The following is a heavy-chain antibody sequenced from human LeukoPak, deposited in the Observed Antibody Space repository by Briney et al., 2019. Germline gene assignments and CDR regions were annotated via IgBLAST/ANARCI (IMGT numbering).Heavy chain of an antibody. J-gene: IGHJ6*02. CDR1: GYTFTGYY. Sequence: ASVKVSCKASGYTFTGYYMHWVRQAPGQGLEWMGWINPNSGGTNYAQKFQGRVTMTRDTSISTAYMELSRLRSDDTAVYYCAIKTDYDILTGYQYYYYYGMDAWGQGTTVTVSS. V-gene: IGHV1-2*02. CDR2: INPNSGGT. D-gene: IGHD3-9*01. CDR3: AIKTDYDILTGYQYYYYYGMDA.